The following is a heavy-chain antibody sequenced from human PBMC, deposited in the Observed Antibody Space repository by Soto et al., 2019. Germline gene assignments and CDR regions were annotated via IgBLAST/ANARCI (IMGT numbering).Heavy chain of an antibody. J-gene: IGHJ4*02. CDR2: IIPIFGTA. CDR1: GGTFSSYA. D-gene: IGHD2-15*01. CDR3: ARDGRLIYGGNCGFEISY. Sequence: QVQLVQSGAEVKKPGSSVKVSCKASGGTFSSYAISWVRQAPGQGLEWMGGIIPIFGTANYAQKFQGRVTITADESTSTAYMELSSLRSEDTAVYYCARDGRLIYGGNCGFEISYWGQGTLVTVSS. V-gene: IGHV1-69*01.